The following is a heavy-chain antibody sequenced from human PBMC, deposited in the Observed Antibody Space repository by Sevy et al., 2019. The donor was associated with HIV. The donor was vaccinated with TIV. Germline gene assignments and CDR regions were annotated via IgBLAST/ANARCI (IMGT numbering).Heavy chain of an antibody. CDR2: IYPGDSDT. CDR1: GYTFTNYW. CDR3: ARYPIVVVPAAEYYFDY. J-gene: IGHJ4*02. V-gene: IGHV5-51*01. Sequence: GESLKISCKGSGYTFTNYWIGWVRQMPGKGLVWMGIIYPGDSDTRYSPSFQGQVTISADKSISTAYLQWSSLKASDTAMYYCARYPIVVVPAAEYYFDYWGQRTLVTVSS. D-gene: IGHD2-2*01.